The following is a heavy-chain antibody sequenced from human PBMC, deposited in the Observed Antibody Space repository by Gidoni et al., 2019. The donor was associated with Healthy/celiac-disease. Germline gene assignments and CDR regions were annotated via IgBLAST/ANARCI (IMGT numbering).Heavy chain of an antibody. CDR3: ARGADGDPNWFDP. CDR1: GYTFTSYA. Sequence: QVQLVQSGAEVKKPGASVKVSCKASGYTFTSYAKHWVRQAPGQRLEWMGWINAGNGNTKYSQKFQGRVTITRDTSASTAYMELSSLRSEDTAVYYCARGADGDPNWFDPWGQGTLVTVSS. CDR2: INAGNGNT. V-gene: IGHV1-3*01. J-gene: IGHJ5*02. D-gene: IGHD4-17*01.